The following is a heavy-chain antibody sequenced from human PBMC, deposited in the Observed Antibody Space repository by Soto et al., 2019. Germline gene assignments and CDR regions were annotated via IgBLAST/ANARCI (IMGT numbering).Heavy chain of an antibody. CDR3: ARLYGLDAFAI. D-gene: IGHD3-16*02. CDR2: IYYSGST. CDR1: GGSINSYY. J-gene: IGHJ3*02. Sequence: QVQLQESGPGLVKPSETLSLTCTVSGGSINSYYWSWIRQPPGKGLEWIGYIYYSGSTNYNPSLKSRLTISVDTSKNQCSLKLSSVPATGTAVYYCARLYGLDAFAIWAQGTMVTVSS. V-gene: IGHV4-59*08.